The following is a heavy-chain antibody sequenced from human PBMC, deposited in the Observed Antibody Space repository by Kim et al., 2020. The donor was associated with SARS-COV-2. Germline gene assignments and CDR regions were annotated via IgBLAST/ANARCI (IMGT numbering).Heavy chain of an antibody. J-gene: IGHJ3*02. CDR3: ARGLAAAGFDAFDI. Sequence: GGSLRLSCAASGFTFSSYAMHWVRQAPGKGLECVAVISYDGSNKYYADSVKGRFTISRDNSKNTLYLQMNSLRAEDTAVYYCARGLAAAGFDAFDIWGQGTRVTVSS. CDR1: GFTFSSYA. CDR2: ISYDGSNK. D-gene: IGHD6-13*01. V-gene: IGHV3-30-3*01.